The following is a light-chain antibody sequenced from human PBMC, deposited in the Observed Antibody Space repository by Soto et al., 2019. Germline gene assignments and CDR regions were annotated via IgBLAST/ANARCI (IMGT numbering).Light chain of an antibody. J-gene: IGKJ4*01. Sequence: EIVLTQSPATLSLSPGERATLSCRASQSVNSYLAWYQQKPGQPPRLLIYDASNRATGIPARLSGSGSGTGFTLTISTLEPEDFAVYYCQQRSDWPLTFGGGTKVEIK. CDR3: QQRSDWPLT. V-gene: IGKV3-11*01. CDR2: DAS. CDR1: QSVNSY.